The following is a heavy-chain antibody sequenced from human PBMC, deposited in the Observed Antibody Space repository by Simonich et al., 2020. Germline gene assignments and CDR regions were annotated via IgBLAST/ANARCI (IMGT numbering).Heavy chain of an antibody. CDR1: GGSISSSSYY. CDR2: INYIGGT. D-gene: IGHD3-22*01. CDR3: ARHYYDSSGYFDY. J-gene: IGHJ4*02. V-gene: IGHV4-39*01. Sequence: QLQLQESGPGLVKPSETLSLTCTVSGGSISSSSYYWGWIRQPPGKGLECVGSINYIGGTYYNPSLQSRVTISVDTSKNQFSLKLSSVTAADTAVYYCARHYYDSSGYFDYWGQGTLVTVSS.